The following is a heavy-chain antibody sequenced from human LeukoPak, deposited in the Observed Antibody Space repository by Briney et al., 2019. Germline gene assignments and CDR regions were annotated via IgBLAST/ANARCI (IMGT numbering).Heavy chain of an antibody. V-gene: IGHV4-30-4*08. J-gene: IGHJ4*02. CDR1: GGSISSGVYY. CDR3: AREIDYTFDY. Sequence: SETLSLTCTVSGGSISSGVYYWSWIRQPPGKGLEWIGYIYYSGSAYYNPSLKSRVTISVDTSKNQFSLRLSSVTAADTAVYYCAREIDYTFDYWGQGTLVTVSS. D-gene: IGHD4-11*01. CDR2: IYYSGSA.